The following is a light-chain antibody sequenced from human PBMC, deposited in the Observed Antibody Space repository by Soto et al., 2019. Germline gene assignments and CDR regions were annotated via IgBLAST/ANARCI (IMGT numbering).Light chain of an antibody. V-gene: IGKV3-20*01. CDR3: QHYGSSPRT. Sequence: EIVLTQSPGTLSLSPGEGATLSCRASQSVSSSYLAWYQQKPGQPPRLLIYGASTRATGIPDRFSGSGSGTDFTLTISRLEPEDLAVYYCQHYGSSPRTFGQGTKVEIK. CDR1: QSVSSSY. J-gene: IGKJ1*01. CDR2: GAS.